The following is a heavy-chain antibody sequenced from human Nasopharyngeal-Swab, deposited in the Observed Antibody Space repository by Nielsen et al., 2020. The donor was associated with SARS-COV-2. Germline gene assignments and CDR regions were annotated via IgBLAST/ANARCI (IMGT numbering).Heavy chain of an antibody. CDR3: ARAPPGYYDRSGYARFDP. CDR1: GGTFSSYA. CDR2: IIPIFGTA. V-gene: IGHV1-69*13. Sequence: SVKVSCKASGGTFSSYAISWVRQAPGQGLEWMGGIIPIFGTANYAQKFQGRVTITADESTSTAYMELSSLRSEDTAVYYCARAPPGYYDRSGYARFDPWGQGTLVTVSS. J-gene: IGHJ5*02. D-gene: IGHD3-22*01.